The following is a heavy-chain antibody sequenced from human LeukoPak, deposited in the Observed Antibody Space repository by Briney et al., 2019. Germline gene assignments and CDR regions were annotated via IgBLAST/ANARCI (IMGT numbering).Heavy chain of an antibody. V-gene: IGHV3-21*01. CDR1: GXTFSSYS. CDR2: ISSSSSYI. J-gene: IGHJ4*02. Sequence: GSLRLSFAASGXTFSSYSMNWVRQAPGKGLEWVSSISSSSSYIYYADSVKGRFTISRDNAKNSLYLQMNSLRAEDTAVYYCARAGYSSGWYFDYWGQGTLVTVSS. CDR3: ARAGYSSGWYFDY. D-gene: IGHD6-19*01.